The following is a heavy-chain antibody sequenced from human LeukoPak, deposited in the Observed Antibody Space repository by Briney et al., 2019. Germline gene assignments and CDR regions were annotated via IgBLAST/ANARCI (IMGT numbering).Heavy chain of an antibody. CDR3: AKRITIFGVVIGEFDY. Sequence: SVKVSCKASGGTFSSYAISWVRQAPGQGLEWMGGIIPIFGTANYAQKFQGRVTITADESTSTAYMELSSLRSEDTAVYYCAKRITIFGVVIGEFDYWGQGTLVTVSS. CDR1: GGTFSSYA. CDR2: IIPIFGTA. V-gene: IGHV1-69*13. D-gene: IGHD3-3*01. J-gene: IGHJ4*02.